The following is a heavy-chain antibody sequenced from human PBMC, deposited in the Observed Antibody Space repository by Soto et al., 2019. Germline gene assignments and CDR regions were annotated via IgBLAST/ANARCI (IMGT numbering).Heavy chain of an antibody. V-gene: IGHV5-51*01. CDR3: ARPGGSGTYYKFDY. J-gene: IGHJ4*02. Sequence: PGESLKISRKGSGYAFNNFWIGWVRQMPGKGLEWIGIIYPTNSETRYSPSFQGQVTMSVDKSTATAYLQWSSLKASDTGIYYGARPGGSGTYYKFDYWGQGTPVTVSS. CDR2: IYPTNSET. D-gene: IGHD3-10*01. CDR1: GYAFNNFW.